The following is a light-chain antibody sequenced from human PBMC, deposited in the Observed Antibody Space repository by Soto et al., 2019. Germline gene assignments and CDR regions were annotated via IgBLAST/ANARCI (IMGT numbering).Light chain of an antibody. CDR1: SSDVGAYNF. V-gene: IGLV2-14*03. J-gene: IGLJ1*01. CDR3: SSNTSSSTHV. Sequence: QSALTQPASVSGSPGQSITIYCTGTSSDVGAYNFVSWYQQHPGKVPKLMIFDVSSRPSGVSDRFSGSKSGNTASLTISGLQAEDEGDYYCSSNTSSSTHVFGSGTKLTVL. CDR2: DVS.